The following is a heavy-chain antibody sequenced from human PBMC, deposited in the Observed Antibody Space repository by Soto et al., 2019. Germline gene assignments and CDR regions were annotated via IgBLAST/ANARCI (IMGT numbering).Heavy chain of an antibody. J-gene: IGHJ4*02. CDR2: ISYDGSNK. D-gene: IGHD2-21*02. Sequence: QVQLVESGGGVVQPGRSLRLSCAASGFTFSSYAMHWVRQAPGKGLEWVAVISYDGSNKYYADSVKGRFTISRDNSKNTLYLQMNSLRAEDTAVYYCARDLYIVVVTASFDYWGQGTLVTVSS. CDR1: GFTFSSYA. CDR3: ARDLYIVVVTASFDY. V-gene: IGHV3-30-3*01.